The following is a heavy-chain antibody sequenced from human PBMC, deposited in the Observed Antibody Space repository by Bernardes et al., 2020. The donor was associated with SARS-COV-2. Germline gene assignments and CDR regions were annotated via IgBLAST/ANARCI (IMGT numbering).Heavy chain of an antibody. CDR2: IGGDGRT. V-gene: IGHV3-23*01. CDR3: AREWAAPDY. J-gene: IGHJ4*02. Sequence: AGSLRLSCAASGFAFSNNAMSWVRQAPGKGLEWVRGIGGDGRTQYTDSVKGRFTISRDNSKNMLYLHMISLRVEDTAVYYCAREWAAPDYSGQGTLVAVAS. CDR1: GFAFSNNA. D-gene: IGHD6-6*01.